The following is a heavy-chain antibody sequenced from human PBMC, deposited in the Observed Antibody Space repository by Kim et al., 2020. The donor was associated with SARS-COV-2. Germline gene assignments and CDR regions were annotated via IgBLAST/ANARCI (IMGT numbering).Heavy chain of an antibody. D-gene: IGHD6-13*01. V-gene: IGHV4-4*02. CDR3: VSAKYSSSRTGKSNWFDP. CDR2: IYHSGST. CDR1: GGSISSSNW. J-gene: IGHJ5*02. Sequence: SETLSLTCAVSGGSISSSNWWSWVRQPPGKGLEWIGEIYHSGSTNYNPSLKSRVTISVDKSKNQFSLKLSSVTAADTAVYYCVSAKYSSSRTGKSNWFDPWGQGTLVTVSS.